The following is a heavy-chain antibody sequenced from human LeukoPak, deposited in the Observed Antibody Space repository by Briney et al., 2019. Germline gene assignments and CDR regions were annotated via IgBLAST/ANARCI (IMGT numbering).Heavy chain of an antibody. CDR3: AKAYGSGRSFFDY. V-gene: IGHV3-23*01. D-gene: IGHD3-10*01. CDR1: GFTFKNYG. CDR2: VSGVGYST. J-gene: IGHJ4*02. Sequence: GGSLRLSCAASGFTFKNYGMNWVRQAPGKGLEWVAAVSGVGYSTYYADSVKGRFTISRDNSKNTLYLQMNSLRAEDTALYYCAKAYGSGRSFFDYWGQGTLVTVSS.